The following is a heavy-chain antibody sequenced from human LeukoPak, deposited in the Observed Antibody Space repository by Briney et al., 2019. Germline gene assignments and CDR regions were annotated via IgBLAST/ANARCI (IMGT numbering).Heavy chain of an antibody. D-gene: IGHD6-19*01. V-gene: IGHV3-23*01. CDR2: IRGSGGGT. CDR3: AKAGIGGVGYFDY. Sequence: PGGSLRLSCATSGFTFSSYAMSWVRQAPGKGLEWFSAIRGSGGGTYYAASVKGRFHISRDNSKNTLYLQMNSLRDEDTALYYCAKAGIGGVGYFDYWGQGTLVTVSS. J-gene: IGHJ4*02. CDR1: GFTFSSYA.